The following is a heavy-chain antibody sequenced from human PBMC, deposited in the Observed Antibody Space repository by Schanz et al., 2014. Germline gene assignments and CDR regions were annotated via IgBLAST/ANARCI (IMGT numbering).Heavy chain of an antibody. CDR2: VYTSGDT. J-gene: IGHJ4*02. D-gene: IGHD3-9*01. Sequence: QVQLQESGPGLVKPSQTLSLTCTVSGGSISSATYYWSWVRQPAGKGLEWIGLVYTSGDTNYNPPLKSQVPIPLATSKNHFSLKVRSVPAADTAVYYCARQFYDILTGYWFPYYFDYWGQGTLVTVSS. V-gene: IGHV4-61*02. CDR3: ARQFYDILTGYWFPYYFDY. CDR1: GGSISSATYY.